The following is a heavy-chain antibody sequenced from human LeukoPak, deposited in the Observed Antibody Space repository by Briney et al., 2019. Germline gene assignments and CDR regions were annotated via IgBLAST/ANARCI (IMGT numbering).Heavy chain of an antibody. CDR3: AKDLSADNYDSSGYVDY. Sequence: GGSLRLSCAASGFTFSSYAMSWVRQAPGKGLEWVSAISGSGGSTYYADSVKGRFTISRDNSKDTLYLQMNSLRAEDTAVYYCAKDLSADNYDSSGYVDYWGQGALVTVSS. CDR1: GFTFSSYA. CDR2: ISGSGGST. V-gene: IGHV3-23*01. D-gene: IGHD3-22*01. J-gene: IGHJ4*02.